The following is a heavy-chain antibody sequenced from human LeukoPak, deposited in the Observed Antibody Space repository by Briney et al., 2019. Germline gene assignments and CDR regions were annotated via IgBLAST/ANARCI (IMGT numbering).Heavy chain of an antibody. CDR3: ARDFATSIGPLRGYYYMDV. D-gene: IGHD3-3*02. J-gene: IGHJ6*03. V-gene: IGHV4-61*08. CDR2: IYYSGST. Sequence: PSETLSLTCAVSGGSINSGGYSWSWIRQPPGKGLEWIGYIYYSGSTNYNPSLKSRVTISVDTSKNQFSLKLSSVTAADTAVYYCARDFATSIGPLRGYYYMDVWGKGTTVTVSS. CDR1: GGSINSGGYS.